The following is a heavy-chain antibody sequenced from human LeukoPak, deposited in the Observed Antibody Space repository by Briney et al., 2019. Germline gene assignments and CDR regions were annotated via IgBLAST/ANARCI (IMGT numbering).Heavy chain of an antibody. D-gene: IGHD3-16*01. CDR3: GGGAGRKRGEAFDY. J-gene: IGHJ4*02. V-gene: IGHV4-4*07. CDR2: VYSSGIT. CDR1: GGSINNYY. Sequence: SETLSLTCTVSGGSINNYYWTWIRQPAEKGLEWIGRVYSSGITDYNPSLKSRVTMSVDTSKNQFSLKLTSVTAADTAVYFGGGGAGRKRGEAFDYGGKGTLATVSS.